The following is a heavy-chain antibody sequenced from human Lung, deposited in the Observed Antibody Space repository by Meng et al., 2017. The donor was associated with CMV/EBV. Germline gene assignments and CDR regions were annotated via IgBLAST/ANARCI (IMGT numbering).Heavy chain of an antibody. CDR3: ARDQYYYDSSGYYDY. V-gene: IGHV3-30-3*01. CDR1: GFTFSSYA. D-gene: IGHD3-22*01. Sequence: GGPLRLSCAASGFTFSSYAMHWVRQAPGKGLEWVAVISYDGSNKYYADSVKGRFTISRDNSKNTLYLQMNSLRAEDTAVYYCARDQYYYDSSGYYDYWGQGTLVXVSS. J-gene: IGHJ4*02. CDR2: ISYDGSNK.